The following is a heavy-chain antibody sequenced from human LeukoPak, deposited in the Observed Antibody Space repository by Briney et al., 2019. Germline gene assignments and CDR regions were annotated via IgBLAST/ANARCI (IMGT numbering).Heavy chain of an antibody. CDR3: VRTNPWDLTYYFDY. Sequence: SETLSLTCTVSGYSISSGYYWGWIRQPPGKGLEWIGSIYHSGRTFYNPSLKSRVTISVDTSKNQFSLRLTSATAADTAVYYCVRTNPWDLTYYFDYWGQGTLVTVSS. V-gene: IGHV4-38-2*02. D-gene: IGHD1-14*01. J-gene: IGHJ4*02. CDR2: IYHSGRT. CDR1: GYSISSGYY.